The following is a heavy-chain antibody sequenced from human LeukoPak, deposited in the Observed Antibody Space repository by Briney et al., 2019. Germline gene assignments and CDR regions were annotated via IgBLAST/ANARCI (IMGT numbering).Heavy chain of an antibody. Sequence: SETMSLTCTVSGGSISSNNYYWGCIRQPPGKGLEWIGAIHYSGRIYYNPSLKSRITISVDTSKNQFSLKLNSVTAADTAVYYCARLQLWFSGVDYWGQGTLVTVSS. V-gene: IGHV4-39*01. CDR3: ARLQLWFSGVDY. CDR1: GGSISSNNYY. CDR2: IHYSGRI. J-gene: IGHJ4*02. D-gene: IGHD5-18*01.